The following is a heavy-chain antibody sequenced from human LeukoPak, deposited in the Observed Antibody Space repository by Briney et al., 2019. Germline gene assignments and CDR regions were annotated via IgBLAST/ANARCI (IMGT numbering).Heavy chain of an antibody. Sequence: QTLSLTCAISGDSVSSNSATWNWIRQSPSRGLEWLGRTYYRSKWFNDYAVSVTSRITVNPDTSKNQFSLQLSSVTPEDTAVYFCARGNYYFDYWGQGTQLTVSS. J-gene: IGHJ4*02. CDR2: TYYRSKWFN. CDR3: ARGNYYFDY. V-gene: IGHV6-1*01. CDR1: GDSVSSNSAT.